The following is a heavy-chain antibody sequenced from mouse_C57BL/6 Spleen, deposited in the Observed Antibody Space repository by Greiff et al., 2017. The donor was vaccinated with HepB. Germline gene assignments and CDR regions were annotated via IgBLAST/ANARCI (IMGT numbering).Heavy chain of an antibody. CDR2: IDPSDSYT. D-gene: IGHD1-1*01. CDR1: GYTFTSYW. V-gene: IGHV1-50*01. Sequence: QVHVKQPGAELVKPGASVKLSCKASGYTFTSYWMQWVKQRPGQGLEWIGEIDPSDSYTNYNQKFKGKATLTVDTSSSTAYMQLSSLTSEDSAVYYCARWIGSSPPFDYWGQGTTLTVSS. CDR3: ARWIGSSPPFDY. J-gene: IGHJ2*01.